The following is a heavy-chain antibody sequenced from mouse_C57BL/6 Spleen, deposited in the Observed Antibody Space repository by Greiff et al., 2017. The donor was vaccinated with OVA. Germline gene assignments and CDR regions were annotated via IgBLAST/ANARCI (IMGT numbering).Heavy chain of an antibody. CDR3: ARKGYYGKDYYAMDY. Sequence: VQLQQPGAELVMPGASVKLSCKASGYTFTSYWMHWVKQRPGQGLEWIGEIDPSDSYTNYNQKFKGKSTLTVDKSSSTAYMQLSSLTSEDSAVYYGARKGYYGKDYYAMDYWGQGTSVTVSS. D-gene: IGHD2-1*01. CDR2: IDPSDSYT. J-gene: IGHJ4*01. CDR1: GYTFTSYW. V-gene: IGHV1-69*01.